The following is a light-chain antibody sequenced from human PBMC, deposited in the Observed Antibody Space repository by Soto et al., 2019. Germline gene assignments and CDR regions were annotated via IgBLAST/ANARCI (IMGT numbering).Light chain of an antibody. CDR3: QQYYSYPPWT. CDR1: QSVRSN. V-gene: IGKV3-15*01. CDR2: AAS. J-gene: IGKJ1*01. Sequence: EILMTQSPATLSVSPGERATLSCRASQSVRSNLAWYQQKPGQAPRLVIYAASTRATGIPDRFSGSVSGTEFTLTISSLQAEDVAVYYCQQYYSYPPWTFGQGTKVDIK.